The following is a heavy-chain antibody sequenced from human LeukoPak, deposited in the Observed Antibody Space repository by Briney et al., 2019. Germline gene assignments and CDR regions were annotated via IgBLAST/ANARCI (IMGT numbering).Heavy chain of an antibody. Sequence: PGGSLRLSCAASGFTFSSYSMKWVRQAPGKGLEWVSSISSSSSYIYYADSVKGRFTISRDNAKNSLYLQMNSLRAEDTAVYYCARDRTLVGATPYWGQGTLVTVSS. V-gene: IGHV3-21*01. CDR1: GFTFSSYS. CDR2: ISSSSSYI. D-gene: IGHD1-26*01. CDR3: ARDRTLVGATPY. J-gene: IGHJ4*02.